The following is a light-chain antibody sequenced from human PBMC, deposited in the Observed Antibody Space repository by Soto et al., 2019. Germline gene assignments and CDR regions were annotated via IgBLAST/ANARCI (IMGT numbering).Light chain of an antibody. CDR1: QSVSSTY. CDR3: QQFGSSPFT. CDR2: GAS. Sequence: EIVLMQSPGTLSLSPGERATLPCRASQSVSSTYLAWYQQKPGQAPRLLIYGASRRATGIPDRFSGSGSGTDFTLTISTLEPEDFAVYYCQQFGSSPFTFGPGTKVDIK. V-gene: IGKV3-20*01. J-gene: IGKJ3*01.